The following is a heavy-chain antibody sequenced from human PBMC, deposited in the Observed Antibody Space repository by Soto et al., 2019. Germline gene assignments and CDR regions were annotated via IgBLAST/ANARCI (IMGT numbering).Heavy chain of an antibody. Sequence: PGGSLRLSCSASGLSFNDYAMHWVRQAAGKGLKYVSSISSNGVSTYYADSVKGRFTISRDNSKNTLYLQMNSLRVEDTAVYYCVKDRFVNCWGQGALVTVSS. CDR2: ISSNGVST. CDR1: GLSFNDYA. CDR3: VKDRFVNC. D-gene: IGHD3-3*01. J-gene: IGHJ4*02. V-gene: IGHV3-64D*06.